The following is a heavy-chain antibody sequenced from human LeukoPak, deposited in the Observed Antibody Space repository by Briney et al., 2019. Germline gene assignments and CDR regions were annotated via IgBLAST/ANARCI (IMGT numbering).Heavy chain of an antibody. Sequence: GGSLRLSCAASGFIFSSYWMSWVRQAPGKGLEWVANIKQDGSEKYYVDSVKGRFTISRDNAKNSLYLQMNSLRAEDTAVYYCARLVLITMARVFDIWGPGTMVTVSS. D-gene: IGHD3-22*01. J-gene: IGHJ3*02. CDR3: ARLVLITMARVFDI. CDR2: IKQDGSEK. V-gene: IGHV3-7*01. CDR1: GFIFSSYW.